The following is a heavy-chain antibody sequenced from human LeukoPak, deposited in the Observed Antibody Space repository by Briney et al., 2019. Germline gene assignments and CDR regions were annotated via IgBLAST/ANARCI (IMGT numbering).Heavy chain of an antibody. CDR2: IIPIFGTA. V-gene: IGHV1-69*13. Sequence: GASVKVSCKASGYTFTSYYMHWVRQAPGQGLEWMGGIIPIFGTANYAQKFQGRVTITADESTSTAYMELSSLRSEDTAVYYCARDPGYSYGYGYYYYYMDVWGKGTTVTVSS. CDR1: GYTFTSYY. CDR3: ARDPGYSYGYGYYYYYMDV. J-gene: IGHJ6*03. D-gene: IGHD5-18*01.